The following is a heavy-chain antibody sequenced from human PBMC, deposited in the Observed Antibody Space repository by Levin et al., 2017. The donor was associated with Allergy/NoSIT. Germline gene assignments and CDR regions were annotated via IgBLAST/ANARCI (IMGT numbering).Heavy chain of an antibody. CDR3: ATAGGP. D-gene: IGHD2-15*01. CDR1: GFTFSRFW. Sequence: PAASVKVSCAASGFTFSRFWLHWVRQPPGKGLEWVSRINGDGDATNYADSVRGRFTISRDNAKNTMYLQMDSLRGEDTAVYYCATAGGPLGQGTLVTVSS. V-gene: IGHV3-74*01. CDR2: INGDGDAT. J-gene: IGHJ5*02.